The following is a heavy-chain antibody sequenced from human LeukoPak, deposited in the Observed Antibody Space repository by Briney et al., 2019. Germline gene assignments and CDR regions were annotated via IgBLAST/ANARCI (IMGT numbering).Heavy chain of an antibody. V-gene: IGHV4-38-2*01. D-gene: IGHD3-22*01. CDR3: ARMGVSYYYDSSTYYPVAFDV. CDR2: FFHSGRI. J-gene: IGHJ3*01. CDR1: GYSLSSGYY. Sequence: SETLSLTCAVSGYSLSSGYYWGWIPQSPGKGMEWIGTFFHSGRIYYNPSLKSRVALSVDTSKNQFSLKLSSVTAADTAVYYCARMGVSYYYDSSTYYPVAFDVWGQGTMVAVSS.